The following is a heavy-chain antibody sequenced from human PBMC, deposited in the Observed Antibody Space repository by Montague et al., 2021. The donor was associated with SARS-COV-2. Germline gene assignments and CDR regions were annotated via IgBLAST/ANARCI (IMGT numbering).Heavy chain of an antibody. J-gene: IGHJ6*02. V-gene: IGHV4-39*01. CDR2: IYYSGST. D-gene: IGHD3-9*01. Sequence: ETLSLTCTVSGGSISSSSYYWGWIRQPPGKGLEWIGSIYYSGSTYYNPSLKSRVTISVDTSKNQFSLKLSSVTAADTAVYYCARAFTDWLRYYSMDVWGQGTTVTVSS. CDR1: GGSISSSSYY. CDR3: ARAFTDWLRYYSMDV.